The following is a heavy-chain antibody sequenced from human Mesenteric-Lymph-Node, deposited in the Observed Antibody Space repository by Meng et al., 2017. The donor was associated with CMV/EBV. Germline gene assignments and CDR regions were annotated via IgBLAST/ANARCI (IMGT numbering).Heavy chain of an antibody. V-gene: IGHV1-18*01. CDR1: GYTFTSYG. D-gene: IGHD1-1*01. CDR3: ARYRTPGGLGWGHKVYQYGLDV. J-gene: IGHJ6*02. CDR2: ITPYEGNT. Sequence: ASVKVSCKASGYTFTSYGISWVRQAPGQGLEWMGWITPYEGNTKYAQKFRGRLTMTTHTSTTTAYMELRSLTSGDTAVYYGARYRTPGGLGWGHKVYQYGLDVWGQGTTVTVSS.